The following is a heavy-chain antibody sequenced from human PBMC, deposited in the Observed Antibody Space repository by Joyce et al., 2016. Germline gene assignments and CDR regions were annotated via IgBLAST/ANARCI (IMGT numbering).Heavy chain of an antibody. Sequence: QVQLVQSGAEVRKPGASVKVSCKASEYPFTIYAMHWVRQAPGQRLKWMGYSNSGQGNTKESQKFKGRVTITRNTSATTAYMELSGLRFEDTALYYCARGQGGNIDYWGQGTLVSVSS. D-gene: IGHD1-26*01. CDR3: ARGQGGNIDY. J-gene: IGHJ4*02. CDR1: EYPFTIYA. CDR2: SNSGQGNT. V-gene: IGHV1-3*01.